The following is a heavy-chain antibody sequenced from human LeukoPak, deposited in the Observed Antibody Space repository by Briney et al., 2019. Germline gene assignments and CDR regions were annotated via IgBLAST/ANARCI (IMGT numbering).Heavy chain of an antibody. CDR2: ITSTSSYI. V-gene: IGHV3-21*01. D-gene: IGHD1-26*01. Sequence: GGSLRLSCAASGFTFSNYNMNWVRQAPGKGLEWVSSITSTSSYIYYADSVKGRFTISRDNAENSLYLQMNSLRAEDTAVYYCARDPYSGSYGDYYYYYMDVWGKGTTVTVSS. CDR3: ARDPYSGSYGDYYYYYMDV. CDR1: GFTFSNYN. J-gene: IGHJ6*03.